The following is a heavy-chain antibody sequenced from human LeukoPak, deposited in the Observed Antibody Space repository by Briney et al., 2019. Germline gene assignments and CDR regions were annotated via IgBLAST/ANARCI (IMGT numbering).Heavy chain of an antibody. Sequence: PGGSLRLSRAASGFTFSSYLMSWVRQAPGKGLEWVANIKQDGSEKYYVDSVKGRFTISRDNAKNSLYLQMNSLRAEDTAVYYCARSFLYDSGRLYWGQGTLVTVSS. J-gene: IGHJ4*02. V-gene: IGHV3-7*01. CDR3: ARSFLYDSGRLY. CDR1: GFTFSSYL. D-gene: IGHD3-10*01. CDR2: IKQDGSEK.